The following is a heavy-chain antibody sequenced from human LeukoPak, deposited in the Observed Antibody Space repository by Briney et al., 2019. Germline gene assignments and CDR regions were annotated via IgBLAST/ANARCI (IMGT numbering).Heavy chain of an antibody. Sequence: PSETLSLTCTVSGGSINNSSYYWGWLRQSPGKGLEWIGSIYYSGANHYNPSLKSRVTMSVDTSKNQFSVKLTSVTATDTAVYYCVRVRGYWLVRGYLDYWGQGTQVTVSS. CDR2: IYYSGAN. CDR3: VRVRGYWLVRGYLDY. D-gene: IGHD6-19*01. V-gene: IGHV4-39*02. CDR1: GGSINNSSYY. J-gene: IGHJ4*02.